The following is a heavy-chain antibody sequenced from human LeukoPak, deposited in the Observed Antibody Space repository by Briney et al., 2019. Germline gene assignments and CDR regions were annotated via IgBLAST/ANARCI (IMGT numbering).Heavy chain of an antibody. CDR1: GYTFTSYD. D-gene: IGHD6-6*01. CDR3: ASPSYSSSSTYYYGMDV. V-gene: IGHV1-8*01. CDR2: MNPNSGNT. J-gene: IGHJ6*02. Sequence: ASVKVSCKASGYTFTSYDINWVRQATGQGLEWMGWMNPNSGNTGYAQKFQGRVTMTRNTSISTAYMELSSLRSEDTAVYYCASPSYSSSSTYYYGMDVWGQGTTVTVSS.